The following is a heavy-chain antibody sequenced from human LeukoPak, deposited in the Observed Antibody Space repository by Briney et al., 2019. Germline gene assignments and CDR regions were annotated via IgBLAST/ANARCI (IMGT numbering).Heavy chain of an antibody. D-gene: IGHD4-17*01. Sequence: ASVKVSCKVSGYTLTELSMHWVRQAPGKGLEWMGGFDPEDGETIYAQKFQGRVTMTEDTSTDTAYMELSSLRSEDTAVYYCARKIRELGGDYVDDAFDIWGQGTMVTVSS. V-gene: IGHV1-24*01. CDR3: ARKIRELGGDYVDDAFDI. J-gene: IGHJ3*02. CDR2: FDPEDGET. CDR1: GYTLTELS.